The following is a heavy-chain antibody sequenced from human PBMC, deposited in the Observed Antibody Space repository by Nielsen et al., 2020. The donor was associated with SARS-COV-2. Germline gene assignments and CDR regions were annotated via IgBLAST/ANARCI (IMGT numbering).Heavy chain of an antibody. V-gene: IGHV4-59*08. J-gene: IGHJ4*02. CDR1: GGSFSGYY. CDR2: IYYSGST. D-gene: IGHD3-10*01. CDR3: ARNFGGSDY. Sequence: SETLSLTCAVYGGSFSGYYWSWIRQPPGKGLEWIGYIYYSGSTNYNPSLKSRVTISVDTSKNQFSLKLSSVTAADTAVYYCARNFGGSDYWGQGTLVTVSS.